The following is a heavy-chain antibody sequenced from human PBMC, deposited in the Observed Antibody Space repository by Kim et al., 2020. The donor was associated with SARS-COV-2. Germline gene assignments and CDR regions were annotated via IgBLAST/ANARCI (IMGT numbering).Heavy chain of an antibody. Sequence: ADSVKGRFTISRDNSKNTLYLQMNSLRAEDTAVYYCAKGASGSYKGWFDPWGQGTLVTVSS. D-gene: IGHD1-26*01. V-gene: IGHV3-23*01. J-gene: IGHJ5*02. CDR3: AKGASGSYKGWFDP.